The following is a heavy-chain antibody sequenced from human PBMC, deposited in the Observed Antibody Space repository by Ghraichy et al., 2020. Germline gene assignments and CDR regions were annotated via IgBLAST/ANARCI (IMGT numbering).Heavy chain of an antibody. CDR1: GYTLTELS. CDR2: FDPEDGET. V-gene: IGHV1-24*01. J-gene: IGHJ5*02. Sequence: ASVKVSCKVSGYTLTELSMHWVRQAPGKGLEWMGGFDPEDGETIYAQKFQGRVTMTEDTSTDTAYMELSSLRSEDTAVYYCATGDSSSWYGWFDPWGQGTLVTVSS. CDR3: ATGDSSSWYGWFDP. D-gene: IGHD6-13*01.